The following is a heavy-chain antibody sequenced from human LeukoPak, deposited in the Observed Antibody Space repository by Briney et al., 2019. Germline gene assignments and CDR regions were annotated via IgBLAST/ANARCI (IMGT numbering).Heavy chain of an antibody. CDR1: GYSFTNYW. D-gene: IGHD2-15*01. J-gene: IGHJ3*02. V-gene: IGHV5-51*01. CDR2: IYPGDSDT. Sequence: GESLKISCKGSGYSFTNYWIAWVRQMPGKGLEWMGIIYPGDSDTRYSPSFQGQVTISADKSISTAYLQWSSLKASDTAMYYCARGGSNCSGGSCYLVAFDIWGQGTMVTVSS. CDR3: ARGGSNCSGGSCYLVAFDI.